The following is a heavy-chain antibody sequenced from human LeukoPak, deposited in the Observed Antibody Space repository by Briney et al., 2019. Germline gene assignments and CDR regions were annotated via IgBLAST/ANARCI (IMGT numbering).Heavy chain of an antibody. CDR1: GFTFSSYG. CDR2: IWYDGSNK. D-gene: IGHD5-18*01. V-gene: IGHV3-33*01. Sequence: PGGSLRLSCAASGFTFSSYGMHWVRQAPGKGLGWVAVIWYDGSNKYYADSVHGRFTISRDNSKNTLYLQMNSLRAEDTAVYYCARDPSQERGYSYGYVPYFDYWGQGTLVTVSS. J-gene: IGHJ4*02. CDR3: ARDPSQERGYSYGYVPYFDY.